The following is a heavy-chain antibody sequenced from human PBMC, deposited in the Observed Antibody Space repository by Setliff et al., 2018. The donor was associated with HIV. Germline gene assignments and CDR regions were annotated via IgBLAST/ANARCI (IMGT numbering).Heavy chain of an antibody. CDR1: GYSFISHD. CDR3: ARDDDVIMVVVGGDY. J-gene: IGHJ4*02. D-gene: IGHD3-22*01. Sequence: ASVKVSCKASGYSFISHDINWVRQAPGQGLKWMGRISIYNGNVNTAPKFQGRITMTTDTYTNTAYLELRSLRSDDTAVYYCARDDDVIMVVVGGDYWGQGTLGTVSS. V-gene: IGHV1-18*01. CDR2: ISIYNGNV.